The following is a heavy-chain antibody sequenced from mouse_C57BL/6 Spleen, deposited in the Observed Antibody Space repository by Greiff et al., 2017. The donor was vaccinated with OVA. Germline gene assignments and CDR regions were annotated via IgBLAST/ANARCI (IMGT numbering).Heavy chain of an antibody. Sequence: EVMLVESGGGLVQPKGSLKLSCAASGFSFNTYAMNWVRQAPGKGLEWVARIRSKSNNYATYYADSVKDRFTISRDDSESMLYLQMNNLKTEDTAMYYCVRSNYVGGFAYWGQGTLVTVSA. D-gene: IGHD2-5*01. CDR1: GFSFNTYA. CDR2: IRSKSNNYAT. J-gene: IGHJ3*01. CDR3: VRSNYVGGFAY. V-gene: IGHV10-1*01.